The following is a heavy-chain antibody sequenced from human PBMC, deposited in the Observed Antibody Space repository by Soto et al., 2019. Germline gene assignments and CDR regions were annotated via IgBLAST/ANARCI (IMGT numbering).Heavy chain of an antibody. Sequence: QVQLQQWGAGLLKPSETLSLTCAVYGGSFSGYYWSWIRQPPGKGLEGIGEINHSGSTNYNPSLKSRVTISVDTSKNQFSLKLSSVTAADTAVYYCARGGIVVVPAARTRTPAFDYWGQGTLVTVSS. CDR2: INHSGST. V-gene: IGHV4-34*01. CDR1: GGSFSGYY. CDR3: ARGGIVVVPAARTRTPAFDY. D-gene: IGHD2-2*01. J-gene: IGHJ4*02.